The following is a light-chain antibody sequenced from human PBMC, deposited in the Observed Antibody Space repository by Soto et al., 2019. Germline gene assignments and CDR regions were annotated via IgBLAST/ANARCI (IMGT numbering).Light chain of an antibody. V-gene: IGLV1-44*01. CDR2: RNN. Sequence: QSVLTQPPSASGTPGQRVTIYSSGGSSNIGTDTVNWHQQLPGTAPKLLICRNNPRPSGVPDRFSGSRSGTSASPAISGLQSEDEADCYCSSYTTSTTQVFGGGTKLTVL. J-gene: IGLJ2*01. CDR1: SSNIGTDT. CDR3: SSYTTSTTQV.